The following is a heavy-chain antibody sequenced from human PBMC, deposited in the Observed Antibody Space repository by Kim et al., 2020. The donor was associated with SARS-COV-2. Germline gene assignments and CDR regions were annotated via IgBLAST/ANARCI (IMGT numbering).Heavy chain of an antibody. J-gene: IGHJ4*02. CDR2: IKNDGNEK. D-gene: IGHD2-2*01. CDR1: GFTFSRSW. V-gene: IGHV3-7*01. Sequence: GGSLRLSCTASGFTFSRSWMNWVRQTPGKGLEWVANIKNDGNEKNYVDSVKGRFTISRDNSENSVYLQMNSLRAEDTAVYYCVKALGSRPEGYWGQGTLV. CDR3: VKALGSRPEGY.